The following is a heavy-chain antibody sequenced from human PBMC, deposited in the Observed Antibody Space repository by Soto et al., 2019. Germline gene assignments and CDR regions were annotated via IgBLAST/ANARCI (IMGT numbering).Heavy chain of an antibody. J-gene: IGHJ4*02. CDR1: GGSVSSGSYY. CDR3: VSIRIYDFYFDY. V-gene: IGHV4-61*01. CDR2: IYYSGST. D-gene: IGHD3-3*01. Sequence: SETLSLTCTVSGGSVSSGSYYWSWIRQPPGKGLEWIGYIYYSGSTNYNPSLKSRVTISVDTSKNQFSLKLSSVTAADTAVYYCVSIRIYDFYFDYWGQGTLVTVSS.